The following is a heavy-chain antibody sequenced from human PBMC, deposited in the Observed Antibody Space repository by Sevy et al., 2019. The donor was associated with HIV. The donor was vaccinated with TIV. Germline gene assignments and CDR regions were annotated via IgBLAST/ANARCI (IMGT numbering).Heavy chain of an antibody. J-gene: IGHJ4*02. Sequence: GGSLRLSCAASGFTFTNYWMHWVRQAPGKGLVWVSGVDNDGSGTNYADSVKGRFTISRDNAKNTVYLQMNSLRAEDTAVYYCTRDMYSIDYWGQGTLVTVSS. D-gene: IGHD1-26*01. CDR1: GFTFTNYW. V-gene: IGHV3-74*01. CDR2: VDNDGSGT. CDR3: TRDMYSIDY.